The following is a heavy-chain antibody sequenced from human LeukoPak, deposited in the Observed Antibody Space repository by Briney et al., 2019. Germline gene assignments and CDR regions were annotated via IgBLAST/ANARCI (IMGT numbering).Heavy chain of an antibody. D-gene: IGHD4-17*01. Sequence: SVKVSCRASGGTLRSHGLNWVRQAPGQGLEWMGRIIPVFETTIYAQKFHGRVTITADKSTSTVYMELSSLRSDDTAVYYCARDGLNYYGDFVSAFDVWGQGTLVTVSS. CDR3: ARDGLNYYGDFVSAFDV. V-gene: IGHV1-69*06. J-gene: IGHJ3*01. CDR1: GGTLRSHG. CDR2: IIPVFETT.